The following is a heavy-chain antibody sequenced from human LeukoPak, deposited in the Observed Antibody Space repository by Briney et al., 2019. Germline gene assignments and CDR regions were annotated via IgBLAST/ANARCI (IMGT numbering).Heavy chain of an antibody. CDR2: INSDGSSI. V-gene: IGHV3-74*01. CDR1: GFTFSSYT. Sequence: PGGSLRLSCAASGFTFSSYTMHWVRQAPGKGLVWVSRINSDGSSITYADSVKGRFTISRDNAKNTLYLQVSSLRADDTAVYYCAKDRGYWGQGTLVTVCS. J-gene: IGHJ4*02. CDR3: AKDRGY.